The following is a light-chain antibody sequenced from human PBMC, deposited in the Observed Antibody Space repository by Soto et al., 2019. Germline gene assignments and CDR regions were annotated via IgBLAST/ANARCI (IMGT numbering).Light chain of an antibody. Sequence: DIQMTQSPSTLSASVGDRVAITCRASQSVSGWLAWYQQKPGKAPNLLIYDASSLEGGVPSRFSGSGSGTEFTLTISSLQPDDLATYYCQQYNNFPYTFGQGTKLEIK. CDR1: QSVSGW. CDR3: QQYNNFPYT. V-gene: IGKV1-5*01. CDR2: DAS. J-gene: IGKJ2*01.